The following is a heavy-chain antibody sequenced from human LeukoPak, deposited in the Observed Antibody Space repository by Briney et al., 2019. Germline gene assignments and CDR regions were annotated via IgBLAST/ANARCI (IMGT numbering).Heavy chain of an antibody. V-gene: IGHV3-23*01. D-gene: IGHD2-2*01. CDR2: ISGSGGST. Sequence: GGSLRLSCAASGFTFSSYAMSWVRQALGKGLEWVSAISGSGGSTYYADSVKGRFTISRDNSKNTLYLQMNSLRAEDTAVYYCAKDQKIPWDIVVVPAAVDYWGQGTLVTVSS. J-gene: IGHJ4*02. CDR3: AKDQKIPWDIVVVPAAVDY. CDR1: GFTFSSYA.